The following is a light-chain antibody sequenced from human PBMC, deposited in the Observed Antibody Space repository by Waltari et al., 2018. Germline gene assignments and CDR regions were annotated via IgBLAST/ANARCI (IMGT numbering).Light chain of an antibody. CDR2: EKN. CDR3: SAWDSSLSTQL. V-gene: IGLV1-40*01. CDR1: SSNIGAGYY. Sequence: QSVLTQPPSASGAPGQRVTISCTGSSSNIGAGYYVSWYQQFPGTAPKLLIYEKNKRPSGVSDRFSGSKSGTSASLTITGLQSEDEADYFCSAWDSSLSTQLFGGGTRLTVL. J-gene: IGLJ2*01.